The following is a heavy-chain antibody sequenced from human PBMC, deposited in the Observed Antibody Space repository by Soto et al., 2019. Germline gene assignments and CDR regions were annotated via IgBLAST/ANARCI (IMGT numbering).Heavy chain of an antibody. CDR3: ARVVFRGVIIYCFDY. CDR2: ISAYNGNT. D-gene: IGHD3-10*01. V-gene: IGHV1-18*01. Sequence: ASVKVSCKASGYTFTSYGISWVRQAPGQGLEWMGWISAYNGNTNYAQKLQGRVTMTTDTSTSTAYMELRSLRSDDTAVYYCARVVFRGVIIYCFDYWGQGTLVTVSS. CDR1: GYTFTSYG. J-gene: IGHJ4*02.